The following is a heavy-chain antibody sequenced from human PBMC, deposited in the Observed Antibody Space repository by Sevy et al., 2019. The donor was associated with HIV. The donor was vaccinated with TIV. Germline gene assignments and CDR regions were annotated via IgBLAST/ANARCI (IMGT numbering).Heavy chain of an antibody. CDR2: FDPEDGER. CDR3: ATTREYYQGKSGYFDY. V-gene: IGHV1-24*01. D-gene: IGHD2-15*01. Sequence: ASVKVSCKVSGYTLTKLSMHWVRQAPGKGLEWMGSFDPEDGERIYAQKFQGRITMTEDTSRDTAYMDLSSLKSDDTAVYYCATTREYYQGKSGYFDYWGQGALVTVSS. CDR1: GYTLTKLS. J-gene: IGHJ4*02.